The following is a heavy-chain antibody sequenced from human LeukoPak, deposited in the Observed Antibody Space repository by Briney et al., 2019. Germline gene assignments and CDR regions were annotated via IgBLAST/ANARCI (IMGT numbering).Heavy chain of an antibody. D-gene: IGHD4-17*01. CDR1: GFTFSSYW. CDR3: ARGPHRYGDYYFDY. Sequence: PGGSLRLSCAAYGFTFSSYWMSWVRQAPGKGLEWVANMKQDGSEKYYVDSVKGRFTISRDNAKNSLYLQMNSLRAEDTAVYYCARGPHRYGDYYFDYWGQGTLVTVSS. V-gene: IGHV3-7*01. J-gene: IGHJ4*02. CDR2: MKQDGSEK.